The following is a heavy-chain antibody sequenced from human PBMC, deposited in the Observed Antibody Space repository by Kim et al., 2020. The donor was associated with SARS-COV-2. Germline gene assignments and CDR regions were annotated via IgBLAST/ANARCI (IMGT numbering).Heavy chain of an antibody. CDR2: IIPIFGTA. CDR1: GGTFSSYA. V-gene: IGHV1-69*13. D-gene: IGHD5-12*01. J-gene: IGHJ3*02. Sequence: SVKVSCKASGGTFSSYAISWVRQAPGQGLEWMGGIIPIFGTANYAQKFQGRVTITADESTSTAYMELSSLRSEDTAVYYCATVPGRSGYSGYDKVYDEGVLGSGAFDIWGQGTMVTVSS. CDR3: ATVPGRSGYSGYDKVYDEGVLGSGAFDI.